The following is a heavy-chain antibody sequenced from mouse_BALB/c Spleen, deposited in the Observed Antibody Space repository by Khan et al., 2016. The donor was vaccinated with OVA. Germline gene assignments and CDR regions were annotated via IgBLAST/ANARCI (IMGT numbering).Heavy chain of an antibody. CDR1: GYTFTNNG. Sequence: QIQLVQSGPELKKPGETVKISCKASGYTFTNNGMNWVKQAPGKGLKWMGWINNYTGKPTYADDFKGRFVFSLETSASTAYLQINNLKNEDTATYFCARVGYNGTMDYWGQGTSVTVSS. J-gene: IGHJ4*01. V-gene: IGHV9-3-1*01. CDR2: INNYTGKP. CDR3: ARVGYNGTMDY. D-gene: IGHD2-14*01.